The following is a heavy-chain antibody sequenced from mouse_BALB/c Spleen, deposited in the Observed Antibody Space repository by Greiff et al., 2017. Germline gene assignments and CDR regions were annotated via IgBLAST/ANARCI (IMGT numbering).Heavy chain of an antibody. V-gene: IGHV3-8*02. CDR1: GDSITSGY. CDR2: ISYSGST. Sequence: EVQRVESGPSLVKPSQTLSLTCSVTGDSITSGYWNWIRKFPGNKLEYMGYISYSGSTYYNPSLKSRISITRDTSKNQYYLQLNSVTTEDTATYYCARYLPYYYGSSYYFDYWGQGTTLTVSS. D-gene: IGHD1-1*01. CDR3: ARYLPYYYGSSYYFDY. J-gene: IGHJ2*01.